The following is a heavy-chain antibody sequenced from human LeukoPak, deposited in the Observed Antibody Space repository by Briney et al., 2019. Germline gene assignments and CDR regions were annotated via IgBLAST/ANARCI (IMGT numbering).Heavy chain of an antibody. CDR3: AKGPNIVVVTALDY. V-gene: IGHV3-23*01. J-gene: IGHJ4*02. Sequence: PGGSLRLSCAASGFTFSSYAMSWVRQAPGKGLEWVSGISGSGGSTCYADSVKGRFTISRDNSKNTLYLQMNSLRAEDTAVYYCAKGPNIVVVTALDYWGQGTLVTVSS. D-gene: IGHD2-21*02. CDR2: ISGSGGST. CDR1: GFTFSSYA.